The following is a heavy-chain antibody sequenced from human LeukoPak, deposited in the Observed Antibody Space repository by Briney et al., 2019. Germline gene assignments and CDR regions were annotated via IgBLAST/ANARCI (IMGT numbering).Heavy chain of an antibody. CDR2: IYYSGST. CDR3: ARPPVDTAMVVAFDI. Sequence: SETLSLTCTVSGGSISSSSYYWGWIRQPPGKGLEWIGSIYYSGSTYYNPSLKSRVTISVDTSKNQFSLKLSSVTAADTAVYYCARPPVDTAMVVAFDIWGQGTMVTVSS. J-gene: IGHJ3*02. CDR1: GGSISSSSYY. V-gene: IGHV4-39*01. D-gene: IGHD5-18*01.